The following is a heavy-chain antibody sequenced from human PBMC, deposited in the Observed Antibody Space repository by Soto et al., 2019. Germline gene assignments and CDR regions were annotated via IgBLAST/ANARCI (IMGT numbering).Heavy chain of an antibody. CDR1: GFTFSSYA. V-gene: IGHV3-23*01. J-gene: IGHJ4*02. D-gene: IGHD3-9*01. CDR3: AKDNENDILTGLFDY. Sequence: EVQLLESGGGLVQPGGSLRLSCAASGFTFSSYAMSWVRQAPGKGLEWVSAISGSGGSTYDADSVKGRFTISRDNSKNPMYLQMNSLRAEDTAVYYCAKDNENDILTGLFDYWGQGTLVTVSS. CDR2: ISGSGGST.